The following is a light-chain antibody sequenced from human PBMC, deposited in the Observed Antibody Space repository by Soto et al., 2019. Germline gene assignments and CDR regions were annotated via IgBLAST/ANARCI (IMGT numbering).Light chain of an antibody. J-gene: IGKJ1*01. CDR1: QGISNY. CDR3: QKYKSAHRT. CDR2: AAS. Sequence: DIQMTQSPSSLSASVGDRVTITCRASQGISNYLAWYQQKPGKVPKLLIYAASTLQSGVPSRFSGSGSGTDFTLTISSLQHEDVDTYYCQKYKSAHRTFGQGTKVDIK. V-gene: IGKV1-27*01.